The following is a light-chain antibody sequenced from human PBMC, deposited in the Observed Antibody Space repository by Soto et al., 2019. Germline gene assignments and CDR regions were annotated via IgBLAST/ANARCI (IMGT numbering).Light chain of an antibody. J-gene: IGKJ1*01. V-gene: IGKV3-15*01. CDR3: QQYNNWLRT. CDR2: GAS. CDR1: QSVDNN. Sequence: IVMTQSPATLSVSPGEGVTLSCRASQSVDNNLAWYQQKPGQAPRLLIYGASTRATGIPGTFSGSGSGTEFPLTISSLQSEDFAVYYCQQYNNWLRTFGQGTTVEIK.